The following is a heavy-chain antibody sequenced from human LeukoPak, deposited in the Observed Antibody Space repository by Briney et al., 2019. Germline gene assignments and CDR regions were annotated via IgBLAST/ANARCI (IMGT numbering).Heavy chain of an antibody. Sequence: SETLSLTCRVSGYSISSGYYWGWIRQSPGKGLEWIGSMYHSGSTFYNPSLKSRVTISVDTSKNEFSLKLSSVTAADTAVYYCARDYSSSSDYWGQGTLVTVSS. CDR2: MYHSGST. CDR1: GYSISSGYY. J-gene: IGHJ4*02. D-gene: IGHD6-13*01. V-gene: IGHV4-38-2*02. CDR3: ARDYSSSSDY.